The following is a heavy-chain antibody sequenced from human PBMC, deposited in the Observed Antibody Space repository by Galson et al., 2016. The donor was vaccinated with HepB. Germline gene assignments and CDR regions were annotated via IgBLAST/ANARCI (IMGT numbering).Heavy chain of an antibody. D-gene: IGHD2/OR15-2a*01. CDR2: LSHDGTT. CDR3: ADSFEQYFDS. V-gene: IGHV4-39*01. CDR1: GGSVSRSNYY. Sequence: ETLSLTCTVSGGSVSRSNYYWGWVRQPPGKGLEWIGSLSHDGTTYYNPSLKSRVTISVDTSRNQFSLKLSSVTAADTAVYYCADSFEQYFDSWGRGTLVTVSS. J-gene: IGHJ4*02.